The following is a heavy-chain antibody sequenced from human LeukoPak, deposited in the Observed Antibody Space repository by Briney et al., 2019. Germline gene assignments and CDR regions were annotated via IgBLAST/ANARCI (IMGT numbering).Heavy chain of an antibody. CDR3: ARAEGPIAARTYYYYYYYMDV. CDR1: GGTFSSYA. Sequence: GASVKVSCKASGGTFSSYAISWVRQAPGQGLEWMGGIIPIFGTANYAQKFQGRVTITTDESTSTAYMELSSLRSEDTAVYYCARAEGPIAARTYYYYYYYMDVWGKGTTVTVSS. V-gene: IGHV1-69*05. D-gene: IGHD6-6*01. CDR2: IIPIFGTA. J-gene: IGHJ6*03.